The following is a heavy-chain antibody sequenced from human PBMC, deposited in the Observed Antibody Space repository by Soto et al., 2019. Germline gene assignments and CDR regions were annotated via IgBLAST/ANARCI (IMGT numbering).Heavy chain of an antibody. Sequence: GKGLEWMGIIYPGDSDTRYSPFFQGQVTISADKSISTAYLQWSSLKASDTAMYYWAGWYSRSFYSGMDVWRKGTTVTVFS. CDR2: IYPGDSDT. CDR3: AGWYSRSFYSGMDV. V-gene: IGHV5-51*01. J-gene: IGHJ6*04. D-gene: IGHD6-6*01.